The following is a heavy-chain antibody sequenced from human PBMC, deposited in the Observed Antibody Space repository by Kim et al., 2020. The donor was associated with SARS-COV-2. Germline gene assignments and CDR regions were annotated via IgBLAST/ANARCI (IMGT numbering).Heavy chain of an antibody. J-gene: IGHJ6*02. CDR2: ISYDGSNK. Sequence: GSLRLSCAASGFTFSSYGMHWVRQAPGKGLEWVAVISYDGSNKYYADSVKGRFTISRDNSKNTLYLQMNSLRAEDTAVYYCAKDQYYGSGSYAQNLYYGMDVWCQGTTVTVSS. CDR3: AKDQYYGSGSYAQNLYYGMDV. V-gene: IGHV3-30*18. D-gene: IGHD3-10*01. CDR1: GFTFSSYG.